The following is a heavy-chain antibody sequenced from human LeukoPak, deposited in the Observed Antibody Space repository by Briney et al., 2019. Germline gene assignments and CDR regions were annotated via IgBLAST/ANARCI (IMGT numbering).Heavy chain of an antibody. CDR1: GGSISSSNYY. CDR3: ARHPTVTSFLFDY. Sequence: PSETLSLTCTVSGGSISSSNYYWGWIRQPPGKGLEWIGSIYYSGNTYNPSLKSRVTTSVDTSKKRFSLKLRSVTAADTAVYYCARHPTVTSFLFDYWGQGTLVTVSS. V-gene: IGHV4-39*01. J-gene: IGHJ4*02. D-gene: IGHD4-17*01. CDR2: IYYSGNT.